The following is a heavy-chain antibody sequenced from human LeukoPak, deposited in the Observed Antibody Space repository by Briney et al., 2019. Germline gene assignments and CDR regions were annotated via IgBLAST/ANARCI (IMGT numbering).Heavy chain of an antibody. CDR1: GYPFTGYY. CDR3: ARLADCGSSSCRSFDY. V-gene: IGHV1-2*02. D-gene: IGHD2-2*01. CDR2: INPNSGFT. J-gene: IGHJ4*02. Sequence: ASVNVSCKASGYPFTGYYLHWVRHAPRQGLERMAWINPNSGFTNYAQKFQGRVTMTRDTSISTAYMELSRLRSDDTAVYYCARLADCGSSSCRSFDYWGQGTLVTVSS.